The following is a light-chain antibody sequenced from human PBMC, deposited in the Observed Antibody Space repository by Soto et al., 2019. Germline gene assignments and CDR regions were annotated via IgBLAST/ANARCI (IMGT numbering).Light chain of an antibody. CDR1: TGAVTSGHY. CDR3: LLSYSGTNWV. CDR2: DTT. Sequence: QAVVTQEPSLTVSPGGTVTLTCGSSTGAVTSGHYPYWFQQKPGQAPRTLIYDTTNKHSWTPARFSGSLLGGKAALTLAGAQIDDEADYYCLLSYSGTNWVFGGGTKLTVL. J-gene: IGLJ3*02. V-gene: IGLV7-46*01.